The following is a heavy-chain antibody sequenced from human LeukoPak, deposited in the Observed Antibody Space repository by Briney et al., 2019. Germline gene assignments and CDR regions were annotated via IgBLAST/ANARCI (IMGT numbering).Heavy chain of an antibody. D-gene: IGHD6-6*01. CDR3: ARCGAARCY. V-gene: IGHV4-34*01. Sequence: SETLSLTCAVYGGSFSGYYWSWIRRPPGKGLEWIGEINHSGSTNYNPSLKSRVTISVDTSKNQFSLKLSSVTAADTAVYYCARCGAARCYWGQGTLVTVSS. J-gene: IGHJ4*02. CDR1: GGSFSGYY. CDR2: INHSGST.